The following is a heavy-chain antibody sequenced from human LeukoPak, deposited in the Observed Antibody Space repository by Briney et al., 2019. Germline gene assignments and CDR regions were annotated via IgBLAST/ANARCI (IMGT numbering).Heavy chain of an antibody. J-gene: IGHJ4*02. CDR1: GFTFNHYG. CDR2: IWYDGSEK. CDR3: ATGPSYCGGDCYYYFAY. Sequence: PGGSLRLSCAASGFTFNHYGIHWVRQAPGKGLEWVALIWYDGSEKYHADSVRGRFTISRDNSKKTAYLQMDSLRAEDTALYYCATGPSYCGGDCYYYFAYWGQGTLVTVSS. V-gene: IGHV3-33*03. D-gene: IGHD2-21*01.